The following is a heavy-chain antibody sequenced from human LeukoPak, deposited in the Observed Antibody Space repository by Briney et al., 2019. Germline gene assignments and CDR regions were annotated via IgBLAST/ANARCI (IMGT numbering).Heavy chain of an antibody. J-gene: IGHJ6*02. V-gene: IGHV1-18*01. Sequence: ASVKVSCTASGYTFTSYGICWVRQAPGQGLEWMGWISAYNGNTNYAQKLQGRVTMTTDTSTSTAYMELRSLRSDDTAVYYCARGARALGYYYGMDVWGQGTTVTVSS. CDR1: GYTFTSYG. D-gene: IGHD5-12*01. CDR3: ARGARALGYYYGMDV. CDR2: ISAYNGNT.